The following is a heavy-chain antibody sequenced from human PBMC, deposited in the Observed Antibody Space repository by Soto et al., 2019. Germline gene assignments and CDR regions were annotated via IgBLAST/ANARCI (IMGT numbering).Heavy chain of an antibody. Sequence: EVQLVESGGVVVQPGGSLRLSCAASGFTFDDYTMHWVRQAPGKGLEWVSLISWDGGSTYYADSVKGRFTISRDNSKNSLYLQMNSLRTEDTALYYCAKDTASYLRYFDWLAVHYGMDVWGQGTTVTASS. CDR2: ISWDGGST. CDR1: GFTFDDYT. J-gene: IGHJ6*02. V-gene: IGHV3-43*01. CDR3: AKDTASYLRYFDWLAVHYGMDV. D-gene: IGHD3-9*01.